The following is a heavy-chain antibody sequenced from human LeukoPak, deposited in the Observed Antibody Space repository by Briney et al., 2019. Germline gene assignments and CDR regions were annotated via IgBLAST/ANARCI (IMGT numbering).Heavy chain of an antibody. J-gene: IGHJ4*02. Sequence: ASVNVTCTASGYTLTTYCMHWVRQPPGQGLEWMGLISPSGGFTTDAQRFQGRVTMTRDTSTSTVDMELSSLRSEDTAVYYCARGRSPAQLERDNFDYWGRGTLVTVSS. V-gene: IGHV1-46*01. D-gene: IGHD1-1*01. CDR2: ISPSGGFT. CDR3: ARGRSPAQLERDNFDY. CDR1: GYTLTTYC.